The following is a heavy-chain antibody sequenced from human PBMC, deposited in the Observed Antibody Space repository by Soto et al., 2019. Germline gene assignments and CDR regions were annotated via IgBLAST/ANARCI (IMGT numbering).Heavy chain of an antibody. CDR2: ISHTGST. CDR1: GGSISSGNSYS. V-gene: IGHV4-30-2*01. Sequence: SETLSLTCAVSGGSISSGNSYSWSWIRQPPGKGLEWIGSISHTGSTSYNPSLKGRVTLSVDKSKNQFSLKLSSVTAADMAVYYCARAVAPYLGTWFDPWGQGTLVTVSS. D-gene: IGHD3-16*01. J-gene: IGHJ5*02. CDR3: ARAVAPYLGTWFDP.